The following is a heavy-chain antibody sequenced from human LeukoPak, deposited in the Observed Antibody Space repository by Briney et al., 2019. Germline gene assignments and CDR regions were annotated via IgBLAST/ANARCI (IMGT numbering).Heavy chain of an antibody. Sequence: GGSLRLSCAASGFTFSSYWMSWVRQAPGKGLEWVSGMSWNSATIGYADSVKGRFTISRDNAKKSLYLQMTSLRVEDTALYYCAKDIGSGSSGAGPYYYYYGMNVWGQGTTVIVSS. CDR1: GFTFSSYW. V-gene: IGHV3-9*01. CDR3: AKDIGSGSSGAGPYYYYYGMNV. CDR2: MSWNSATI. D-gene: IGHD3-10*01. J-gene: IGHJ6*02.